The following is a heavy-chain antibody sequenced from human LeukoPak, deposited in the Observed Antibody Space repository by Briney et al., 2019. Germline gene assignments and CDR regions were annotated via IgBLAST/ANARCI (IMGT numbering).Heavy chain of an antibody. CDR2: IYSGGST. CDR1: GFAVSSNY. CDR3: ARDDPYGDHLFDY. Sequence: GGSLRLSCAASGFAVSSNYMSWVRQAPGKGLEWVSVIYSGGSTYYADSVKGRFTISRDNSKNTLYLQMNSLRAEDKAVYYCARDDPYGDHLFDYWGQGTLVTVSS. V-gene: IGHV3-66*01. D-gene: IGHD4-17*01. J-gene: IGHJ4*02.